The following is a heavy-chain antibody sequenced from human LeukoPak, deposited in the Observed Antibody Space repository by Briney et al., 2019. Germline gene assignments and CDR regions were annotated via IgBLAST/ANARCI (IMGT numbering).Heavy chain of an antibody. CDR1: GFALSSHW. CDR3: ARNNGMDV. CDR2: VNRDGSET. V-gene: IGHV3-7*03. Sequence: PGGSLRLSCAASGFALSSHWMTWVRQVPGRGPEWVANVNRDGSETYYLDSVKGRFTISEDNAKNSLYLQMNSLRAEDTALYHRARNNGMDVWGQGTTVIVSS. J-gene: IGHJ6*02.